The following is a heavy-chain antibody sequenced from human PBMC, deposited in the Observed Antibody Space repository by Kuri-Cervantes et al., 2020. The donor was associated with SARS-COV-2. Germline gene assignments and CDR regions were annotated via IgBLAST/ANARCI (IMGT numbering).Heavy chain of an antibody. CDR3: ARDRAAAGVYYSDY. CDR2: ISYDGSNK. J-gene: IGHJ4*02. Sequence: GESLKISCAASGFSFRNYAMHWVRQAPGKGLEWVAVISYDGSNKYYADSVKGRFTISRDNSKSTLYLQMNSLRAEDTAVYYCARDRAAAGVYYSDYWDQGTLVTVSS. CDR1: GFSFRNYA. D-gene: IGHD6-13*01. V-gene: IGHV3-30-3*01.